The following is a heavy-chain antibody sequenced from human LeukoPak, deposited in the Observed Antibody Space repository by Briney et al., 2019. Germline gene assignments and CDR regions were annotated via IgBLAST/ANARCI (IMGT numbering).Heavy chain of an antibody. J-gene: IGHJ4*02. Sequence: GRSLRLSCAASGFTIDNYAMQWVRQVPGKDLEWISGISWNSAYIEYADSVKGRFTISRDNAKNSLYLQMNSLRAEDTAVYYCARDRSGVVTAIDYWGQGTLVTVSS. V-gene: IGHV3-9*01. CDR1: GFTIDNYA. D-gene: IGHD2-21*02. CDR2: ISWNSAYI. CDR3: ARDRSGVVTAIDY.